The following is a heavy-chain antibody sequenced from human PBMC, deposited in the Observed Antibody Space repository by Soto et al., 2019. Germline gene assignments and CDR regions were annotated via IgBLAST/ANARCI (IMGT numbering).Heavy chain of an antibody. CDR3: SFSLRDYDILTGLTYYFDY. Sequence: SLRLSCAASGFTFSSYWMHWVRQAPGKGLVWVSRINSGGTTTNYADSVKGRFTISRDNAKNTVYLQMNSLRAEDTAVYYCSFSLRDYDILTGLTYYFDYWGQGTLVTVSS. V-gene: IGHV3-74*01. CDR1: GFTFSSYW. D-gene: IGHD3-9*01. CDR2: INSGGTTT. J-gene: IGHJ4*02.